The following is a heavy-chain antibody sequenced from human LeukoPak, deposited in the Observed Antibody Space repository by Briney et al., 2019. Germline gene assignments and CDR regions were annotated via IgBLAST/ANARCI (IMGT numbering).Heavy chain of an antibody. V-gene: IGHV3-20*04. Sequence: GGSLRLSCAASGFTFDDYGMSWVRQAPGKGLEWVSGINWNGGSTGYADSVKGRFTISRDNAKNSLYLQMNSLRAEDTALYYCARGIGIVVVPAAIDYWGQGTLVTVSS. CDR3: ARGIGIVVVPAAIDY. D-gene: IGHD2-2*02. CDR2: INWNGGST. J-gene: IGHJ4*02. CDR1: GFTFDDYG.